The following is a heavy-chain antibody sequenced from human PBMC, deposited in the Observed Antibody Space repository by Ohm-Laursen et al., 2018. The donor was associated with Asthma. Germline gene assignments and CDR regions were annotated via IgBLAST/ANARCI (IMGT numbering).Heavy chain of an antibody. Sequence: SLRLSCTASGFTFDDYAMHWVRQAPGKGLEWVSAISGSGGSTYYADSVKGRFTISRDNSKNTLYLQMNSLRAEDTAVYYCAKTMTTVVTAHDYWGQGTLVTVSS. D-gene: IGHD4-23*01. CDR3: AKTMTTVVTAHDY. CDR2: ISGSGGST. CDR1: GFTFDDYA. J-gene: IGHJ4*02. V-gene: IGHV3-23*01.